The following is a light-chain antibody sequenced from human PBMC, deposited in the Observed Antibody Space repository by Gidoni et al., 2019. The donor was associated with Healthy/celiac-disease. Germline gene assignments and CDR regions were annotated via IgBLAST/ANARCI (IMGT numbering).Light chain of an antibody. Sequence: ELVLTQSPGTLSLSPGERATLSCRASQSVSISYLAWYHQKPGQAPSLLIYGASSRATGIPDRFSGRGSGTDFTLTISRLEPEDFAVYYCQQYGSSPLGQGTKVEIK. CDR3: QQYGSSP. CDR2: GAS. V-gene: IGKV3-20*01. J-gene: IGKJ1*01. CDR1: QSVSISY.